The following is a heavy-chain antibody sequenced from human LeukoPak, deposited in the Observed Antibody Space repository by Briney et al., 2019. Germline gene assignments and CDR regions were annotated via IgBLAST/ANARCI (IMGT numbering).Heavy chain of an antibody. CDR1: GFTFSTFA. J-gene: IGHJ4*02. Sequence: GGSLRLSCAASGFTFSTFAMSWVRQAPGKGLEWVSAISSSGGGSTYYADSVKDRFTISRDNSKNTLYLQMNSLRADDTAVYYCAKNRKSIDYWGQGTQVTVSS. D-gene: IGHD1-14*01. CDR3: AKNRKSIDY. CDR2: ISSSGGGST. V-gene: IGHV3-23*01.